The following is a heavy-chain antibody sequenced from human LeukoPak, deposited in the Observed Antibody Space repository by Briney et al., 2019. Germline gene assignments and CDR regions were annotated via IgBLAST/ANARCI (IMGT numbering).Heavy chain of an antibody. V-gene: IGHV4-4*02. J-gene: IGHJ5*02. CDR3: ASLLSVVAATLGFDP. CDR2: IYHSVST. CDR1: GVSLSSSNW. Sequence: SETLSLTCAVSGVSLSSSNWWSWVRQPPGKGLEWIGEIYHSVSTNYNPSLKSRVTISVDKSKNQFSLKLSSVTAADTAVYYCASLLSVVAATLGFDPWGQGTLVTVSS. D-gene: IGHD2-15*01.